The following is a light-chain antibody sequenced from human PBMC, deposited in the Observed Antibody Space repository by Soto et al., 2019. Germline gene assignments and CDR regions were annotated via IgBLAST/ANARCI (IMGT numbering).Light chain of an antibody. J-gene: IGLJ1*01. CDR1: SSNIGSNT. CDR3: AAWDDSLNGKV. V-gene: IGLV1-44*01. CDR2: SNN. Sequence: QSVLTQPPSASGTPGQRITISCSGSSSNIGSNTVNWYRQLPGTAPKLLIYSNNQRPSGVPDRFSGSKSGTSASLAISGLQSEEEADYYCAAWDDSLNGKVFGTGTKVTVL.